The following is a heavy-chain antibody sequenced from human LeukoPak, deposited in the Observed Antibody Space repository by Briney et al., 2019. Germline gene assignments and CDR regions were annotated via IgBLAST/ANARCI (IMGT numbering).Heavy chain of an antibody. CDR1: GFTFSSYW. J-gene: IGHJ6*03. CDR2: IYYSGST. CDR3: ARGYCSGGSCYSYYYYNYMDV. Sequence: GSLRLSCAASGFTFSSYWMTWVRQPPGKGLEWIGSIYYSGSTYYNPSLKSRVTISVDTSKNQFSLKLSSVTAADTAVYYCARGYCSGGSCYSYYYYNYMDVWGKGTTVTVSS. V-gene: IGHV4-4*02. D-gene: IGHD2-15*01.